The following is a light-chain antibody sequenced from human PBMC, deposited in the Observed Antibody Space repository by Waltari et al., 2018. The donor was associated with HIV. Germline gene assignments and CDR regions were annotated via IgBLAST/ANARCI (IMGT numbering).Light chain of an antibody. CDR2: DVT. CDR1: SSDVDGYNY. J-gene: IGLJ3*02. Sequence: QSALTQPASVSGSPGQSITISCTGTSSDVDGYNYVSWYQQHPGKAPKLIIYDVTNRPSGVSSRFSGSKSGDTASLTISGLQAEDEADYYCSSYTTSVLFGGGTKLTVL. V-gene: IGLV2-14*03. CDR3: SSYTTSVL.